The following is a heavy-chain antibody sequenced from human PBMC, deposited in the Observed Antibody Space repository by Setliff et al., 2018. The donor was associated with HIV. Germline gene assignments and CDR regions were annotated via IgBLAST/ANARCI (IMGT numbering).Heavy chain of an antibody. V-gene: IGHV4-34*01. D-gene: IGHD3-9*01. J-gene: IGHJ6*03. CDR1: GGSFSGYS. CDR3: ARASSPTVLRYYYYMDV. Sequence: PSETLSLTCAVYGGSFSGYSWIWIRQPPGKGPEWIGEINHSGSANYNPSLKSRVTISLGTSRNQFSLKLTSMTAADTSMYYCARASSPTVLRYYYYMDVWGKGTTVTVSS. CDR2: INHSGSA.